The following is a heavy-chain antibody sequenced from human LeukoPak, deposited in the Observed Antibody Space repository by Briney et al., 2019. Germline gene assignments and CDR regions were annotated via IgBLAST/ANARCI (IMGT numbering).Heavy chain of an antibody. D-gene: IGHD4-17*01. Sequence: GGSLRLSCAASGFTFRSYWISWVRQAPGKGLEWVANIKQDGSEMYYVDSVKGRFTISRDNAKSSLYLHMNSLSAEDTAVYYCARLPYGDARYFDYWGQGTLVTVSS. CDR1: GFTFRSYW. CDR2: IKQDGSEM. V-gene: IGHV3-7*01. CDR3: ARLPYGDARYFDY. J-gene: IGHJ4*02.